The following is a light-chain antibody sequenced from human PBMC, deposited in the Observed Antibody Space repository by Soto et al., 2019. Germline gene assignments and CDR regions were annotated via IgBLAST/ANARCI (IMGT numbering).Light chain of an antibody. J-gene: IGKJ4*01. CDR3: QQYGISALT. V-gene: IGKV3-20*01. CDR1: QSVSSSF. CDR2: GAS. Sequence: EVVLTQSPGTLSLSPGERATLSCRASQSVSSSFFAWYQQKPGQAPRLLIHGASSRATGIPHRFSGSGSGTDFTLTISRLEPEVFAVYFCQQYGISALTFRGGTKGHIK.